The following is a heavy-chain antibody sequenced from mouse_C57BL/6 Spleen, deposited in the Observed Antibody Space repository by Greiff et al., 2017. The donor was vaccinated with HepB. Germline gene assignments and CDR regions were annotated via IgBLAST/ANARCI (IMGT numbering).Heavy chain of an antibody. D-gene: IGHD1-1*01. Sequence: VQLQQSGPELVKPGASVKISCKASGYTFTDYYMNWVKQSHGKSLEWIGDINPNNGGTSYNQKFKGKATLTVDKSSSTAYMELRSLTSEDSAVYYCARYHYYGSSFFDYWGQGTTLTVSS. J-gene: IGHJ2*01. CDR3: ARYHYYGSSFFDY. V-gene: IGHV1-26*01. CDR2: INPNNGGT. CDR1: GYTFTDYY.